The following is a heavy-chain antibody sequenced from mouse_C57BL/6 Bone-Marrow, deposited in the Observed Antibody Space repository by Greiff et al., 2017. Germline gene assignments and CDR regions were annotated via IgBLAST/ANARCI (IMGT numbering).Heavy chain of an antibody. CDR2: ISSGGDYI. CDR1: GFTFSSYA. D-gene: IGHD1-1*01. CDR3: TAFWYYVGYYARED. Sequence: EVQRVESGEGLVKPGGSLKLSCAASGFTFSSYAMSWVRQTPEKRLEWVAYISSGGDYIYYADTVKGRFTISRDNDRNTLYLQMSGLKSEDTAMYDGTAFWYYVGYYAREDWGQGTSVTVSS. V-gene: IGHV5-9-1*02. J-gene: IGHJ4*01.